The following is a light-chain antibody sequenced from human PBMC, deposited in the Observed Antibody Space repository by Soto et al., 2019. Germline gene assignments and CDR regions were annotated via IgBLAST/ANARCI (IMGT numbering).Light chain of an antibody. V-gene: IGKV1-27*01. CDR3: QKYNNAPRA. J-gene: IGKJ1*01. Sequence: DIQMTQSPSSLSASVGDRVTITCRASQGISNYLAWYQQKPGEVPKLLIYAASTLQSGVPSRFSGSGSGTDFTLNISSLQPEDVATYYCQKYNNAPRAFGQGTRVDIK. CDR1: QGISNY. CDR2: AAS.